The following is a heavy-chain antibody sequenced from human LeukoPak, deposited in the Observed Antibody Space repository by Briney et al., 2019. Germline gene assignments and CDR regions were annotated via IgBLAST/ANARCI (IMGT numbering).Heavy chain of an antibody. CDR2: IYSGGST. CDR1: GFTVSSNY. Sequence: PGGSLRLSCAASGFTVSSNYMSWVRQAPGKGLEWVSVIYSGGSTYYADSVKGRFTISRDNSKNTLYPQMNSLRAEDTAVYYCARILYGSGSYHYYYYMDVWGKGTTVTISS. D-gene: IGHD3-10*01. V-gene: IGHV3-66*01. CDR3: ARILYGSGSYHYYYYMDV. J-gene: IGHJ6*03.